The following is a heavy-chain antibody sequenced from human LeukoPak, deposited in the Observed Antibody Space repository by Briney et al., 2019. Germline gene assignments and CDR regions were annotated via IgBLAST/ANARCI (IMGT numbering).Heavy chain of an antibody. J-gene: IGHJ4*02. CDR1: GLTFTNYA. V-gene: IGHV3-23*01. Sequence: QPGGSLRLSCAAFGLTFTNYAMGWVRQAPGKGLGWVSGISGSGGSTYYADSVKGRFTISRANSKNTLYLQMISLTAEDTAIYYCAKAPSSDFWSGPTHRFDHWGRGILVPVSS. D-gene: IGHD3-3*01. CDR3: AKAPSSDFWSGPTHRFDH. CDR2: ISGSGGST.